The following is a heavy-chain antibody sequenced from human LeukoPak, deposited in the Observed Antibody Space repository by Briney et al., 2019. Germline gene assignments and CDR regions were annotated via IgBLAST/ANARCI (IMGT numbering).Heavy chain of an antibody. J-gene: IGHJ3*02. V-gene: IGHV3-30*02. Sequence: GGSLRLSCAASGFTFSDYYMSWIRQAPGKGLEWVAFIRHDGSNNHHIDSVKGRFTISRDNSKSTLYLQMNSLRLEDTAVYYCTKVRLLGALDDAFDIWGQGTMVTVSP. D-gene: IGHD7-27*01. CDR2: IRHDGSNN. CDR3: TKVRLLGALDDAFDI. CDR1: GFTFSDYY.